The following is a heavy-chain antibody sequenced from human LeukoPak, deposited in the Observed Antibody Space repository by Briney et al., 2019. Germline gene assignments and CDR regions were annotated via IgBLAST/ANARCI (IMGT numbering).Heavy chain of an antibody. V-gene: IGHV3-30*03. J-gene: IGHJ4*02. Sequence: GGSLRLSCAASGFTFSSYGMHWVRQAPGKGLEWVAVISYDGSNKYYADSVKGRFTISRDNSKNTLYLQMNSLRAEDTAVYYCAREGGDTAMVSHFDYWGQGTLVTVSS. CDR1: GFTFSSYG. CDR2: ISYDGSNK. CDR3: AREGGDTAMVSHFDY. D-gene: IGHD5-18*01.